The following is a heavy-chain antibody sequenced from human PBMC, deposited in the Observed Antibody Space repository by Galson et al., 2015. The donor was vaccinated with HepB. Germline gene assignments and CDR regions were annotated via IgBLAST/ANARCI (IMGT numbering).Heavy chain of an antibody. Sequence: SVKVSCKASGYTFTSYYMHWVRQAPGQGLEWMGMINPSGGSTSYAQKFQGRVTMTRDTSTSTVYMELSSLRSEDTAVYYCASQYGGNSDGNYFDYWGQGTLVTVSS. D-gene: IGHD4-23*01. V-gene: IGHV1-46*01. CDR2: INPSGGST. CDR1: GYTFTSYY. J-gene: IGHJ4*02. CDR3: ASQYGGNSDGNYFDY.